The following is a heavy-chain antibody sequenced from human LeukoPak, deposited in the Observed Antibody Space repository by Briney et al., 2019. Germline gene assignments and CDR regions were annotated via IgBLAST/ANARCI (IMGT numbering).Heavy chain of an antibody. CDR1: GFTVSSNY. CDR3: ARASHFGDYAD. CDR2: IYINGNT. V-gene: IGHV3-53*01. D-gene: IGHD4-17*01. J-gene: IGHJ4*02. Sequence: GGPLRLSCAASGFTVSSNYMSWVRQAPGKGLEWVSIIYINGNTYYEDSVKGRFTISRDNSKNTVYLQMNSLRTEDTAVYYCARASHFGDYADWGQGTLVTVSS.